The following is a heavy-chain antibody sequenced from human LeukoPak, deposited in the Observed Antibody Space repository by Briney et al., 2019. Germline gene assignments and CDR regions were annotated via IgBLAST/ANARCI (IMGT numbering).Heavy chain of an antibody. CDR3: AGRRWYRSSRRYYFDY. CDR1: GGTFSSYA. J-gene: IGHJ4*02. D-gene: IGHD6-6*01. Sequence: SSVKVSCKASGGTFSSYAISWVRQAPGQGREWMGRIIPIFGTANYDQNFQGRVTITTDESTSPVYLELSRLRSEDTAVYYCAGRRWYRSSRRYYFDYWGQGTLVTVPS. V-gene: IGHV1-69*05. CDR2: IIPIFGTA.